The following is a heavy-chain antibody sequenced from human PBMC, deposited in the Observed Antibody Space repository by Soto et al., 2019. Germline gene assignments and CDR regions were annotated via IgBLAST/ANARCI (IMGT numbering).Heavy chain of an antibody. CDR3: ARLFGYELGGVDY. CDR2: IRSKTNSYAT. Sequence: EVQLVESGGGLVQPGGSLKLSCAASGFTFSGSAVHWVRQASGKGLEWVGRIRSKTNSYATAYAASVEGRFTISRDDSKNMAYLEMNSLKTEDTAVYYCARLFGYELGGVDYWGQGTLVTVSS. CDR1: GFTFSGSA. V-gene: IGHV3-73*02. D-gene: IGHD2-21*01. J-gene: IGHJ4*02.